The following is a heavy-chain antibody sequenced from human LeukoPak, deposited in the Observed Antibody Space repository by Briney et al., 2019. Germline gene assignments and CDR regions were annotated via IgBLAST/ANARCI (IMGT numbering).Heavy chain of an antibody. CDR3: ARDRAVGSYFDY. CDR2: ISGSGGST. CDR1: GFTFSSYG. J-gene: IGHJ4*02. V-gene: IGHV3-23*01. Sequence: PGGTLRLSCAASGFTFSSYGMSWVRQAPGKGLEWVSAISGSGGSTYYADSVKGRFTISRDNSKNTLYLQMNSLRAEDTAVYYCARDRAVGSYFDYWGQGTLVTVSS. D-gene: IGHD6-19*01.